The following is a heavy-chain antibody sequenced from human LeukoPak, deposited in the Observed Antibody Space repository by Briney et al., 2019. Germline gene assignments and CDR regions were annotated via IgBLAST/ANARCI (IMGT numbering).Heavy chain of an antibody. J-gene: IGHJ4*02. CDR3: TTDPPVLRYFDWIFLPYR. D-gene: IGHD3-9*01. CDR2: IKSKSDGGTT. Sequence: PGGSLRLSCVASGFTFSNAWMSWVRQAPGKGLEWVGRIKSKSDGGTTDYAAPVKGRFSISRDDSKDMLYLQMNSLKTEDTAVYYCTTDPPVLRYFDWIFLPYRGGQGTLVTVSS. CDR1: GFTFSNAW. V-gene: IGHV3-15*01.